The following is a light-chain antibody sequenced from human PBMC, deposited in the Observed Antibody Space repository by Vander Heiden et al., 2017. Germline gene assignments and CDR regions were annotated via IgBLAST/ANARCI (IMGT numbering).Light chain of an antibody. CDR2: DAC. CDR1: QSVSSS. V-gene: IGKV3-11*01. CDR3: KQRSNWT. Sequence: EIMLTQSPATLSLSPGERATLSCRASQSVSSSLAWFQQKPGQAPRLLIYDACKRATGIPARFSGSGSGTDFTLTISSLEPEDFAVYYCKQRSNWTFGQGTKVEIK. J-gene: IGKJ1*01.